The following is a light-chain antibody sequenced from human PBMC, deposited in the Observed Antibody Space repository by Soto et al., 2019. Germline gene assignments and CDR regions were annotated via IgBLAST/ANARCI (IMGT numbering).Light chain of an antibody. CDR2: GAS. CDR1: QSVDNSH. Sequence: ETVLTQSPATLSLSPGETATLSCRASQSVDNSHVAWYQQRRGLPPRLLIYGASNRATGIPDRFSGSGSGADFTLTISRLEPEDFAVYFCQQYGNSPPGTFGQGTRLENK. J-gene: IGKJ5*01. CDR3: QQYGNSPPGT. V-gene: IGKV3-20*01.